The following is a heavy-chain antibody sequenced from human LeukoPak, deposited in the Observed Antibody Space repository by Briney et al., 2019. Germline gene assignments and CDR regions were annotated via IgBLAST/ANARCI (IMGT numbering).Heavy chain of an antibody. V-gene: IGHV3-48*04. CDR3: ARPPGDY. CDR1: GFTFNTYS. CDR2: ISSGSSTK. J-gene: IGHJ4*02. Sequence: QTGGSLRLPCAASGFTFNTYSMNWVRQAPGKGLEWVSYISSGSSTKYYADSVKGRFTISRDNAKNSLYLQMNSLTVEDTAVYYCARPPGDYWGQGTLVTVSS.